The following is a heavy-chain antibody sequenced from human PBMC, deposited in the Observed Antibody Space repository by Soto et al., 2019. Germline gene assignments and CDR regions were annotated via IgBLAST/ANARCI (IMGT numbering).Heavy chain of an antibody. CDR1: NGSISNFY. CDR2: IHGSGSA. Sequence: SETLSLTCTVSNGSISNFYWNWIRQSAGKGLEWIRRIHGSGSATYNPSLRSRVTMSVDTSKNQFSLKVNSVTGADTAVYYCARSSHKESWFDPWGQGTLVNVSS. D-gene: IGHD6-13*01. V-gene: IGHV4-4*07. J-gene: IGHJ5*02. CDR3: ARSSHKESWFDP.